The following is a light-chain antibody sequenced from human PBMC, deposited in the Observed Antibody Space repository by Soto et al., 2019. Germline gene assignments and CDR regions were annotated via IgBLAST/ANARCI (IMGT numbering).Light chain of an antibody. J-gene: IGLJ1*01. CDR2: EVT. V-gene: IGLV2-8*01. CDR3: SSYTNINTRACV. CDR1: SSDVGAYNY. Sequence: QSVLTQPPSASGSPGQSVTISCTGTSSDVGAYNYVSWYQQHPGKAPKLMIYEVTKRPSGVPDRFSGSKSGNTASLTISGLQAEDEAEYYCSSYTNINTRACVFGTGTKVTVL.